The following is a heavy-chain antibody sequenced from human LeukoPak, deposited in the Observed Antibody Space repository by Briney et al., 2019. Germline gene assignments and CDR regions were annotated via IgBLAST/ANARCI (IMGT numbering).Heavy chain of an antibody. CDR2: ISGYNGNT. D-gene: IGHD6-19*01. CDR3: ARTLGSGWDQSTLHYDY. Sequence: ASVKVSCKASGYTFSSSVISWVPQAPGQGLEWMGWISGYNGNTNYVQKPQGRVTMTTDTSTSTAYMELRSLRSDDTAVYYCARTLGSGWDQSTLHYDYWGRGALVTVSS. CDR1: GYTFSSSV. V-gene: IGHV1-18*01. J-gene: IGHJ4*02.